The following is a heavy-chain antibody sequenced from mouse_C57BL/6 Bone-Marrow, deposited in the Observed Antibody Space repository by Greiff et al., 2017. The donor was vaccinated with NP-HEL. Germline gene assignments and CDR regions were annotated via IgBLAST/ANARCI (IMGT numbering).Heavy chain of an antibody. Sequence: LKESGAELVRPGASVKLSCTASGFNIKDDYMHWVKQRPEQGLEWIGWIDPENGDTEYASKFQGKATITADTSSNTAYLQLSSLTSEDTAVYYCTTGWFAYWGQGTLVTVSA. CDR3: TTGWFAY. V-gene: IGHV14-4*01. CDR1: GFNIKDDY. J-gene: IGHJ3*01. CDR2: IDPENGDT.